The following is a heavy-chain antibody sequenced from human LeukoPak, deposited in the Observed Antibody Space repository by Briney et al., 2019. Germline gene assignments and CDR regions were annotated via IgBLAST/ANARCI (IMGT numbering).Heavy chain of an antibody. D-gene: IGHD1-26*01. Sequence: SETLSLTCTVSGGSISTYYWGWIRQAAGKGLEWIGRIYTSGSTNYNSSLQSRVTMSVDTSKNQFSLKLSSVTAADTAVYYCARGGSYRWFDPWGQGTLVTVSS. CDR3: ARGGSYRWFDP. CDR2: IYTSGST. V-gene: IGHV4-4*07. J-gene: IGHJ5*02. CDR1: GGSISTYY.